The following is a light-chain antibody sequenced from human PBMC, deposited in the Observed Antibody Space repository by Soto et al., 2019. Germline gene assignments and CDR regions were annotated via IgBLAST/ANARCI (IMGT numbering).Light chain of an antibody. CDR3: SSYTSTSTLVV. V-gene: IGLV2-14*03. CDR2: DVS. Sequence: QPASVSGSPGQSITISCTGTSSDVGGYNYVSWYQHHPGKAPKLMIYDVSNRPSGISNRFSGSKSGNTASLTISGLQAEDEADYYCSSYTSTSTLVVFGGGTKLTVL. J-gene: IGLJ2*01. CDR1: SSDVGGYNY.